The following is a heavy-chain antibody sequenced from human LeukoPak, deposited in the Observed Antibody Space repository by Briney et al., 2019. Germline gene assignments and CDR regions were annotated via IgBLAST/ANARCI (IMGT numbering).Heavy chain of an antibody. CDR3: ATGFIPAFPY. Sequence: MPGGSLRLSCAASGFTFSNFWMSWVRQAPGKGLEWVGLIKTKTEGATTDYTAPVKGRFTISRDDSKNTLFLQMNSLKTEDTAVYYCATGFIPAFPYWGQGTLVTVSS. CDR1: GFTFSNFW. D-gene: IGHD2-2*02. J-gene: IGHJ4*02. V-gene: IGHV3-15*01. CDR2: IKTKTEGATT.